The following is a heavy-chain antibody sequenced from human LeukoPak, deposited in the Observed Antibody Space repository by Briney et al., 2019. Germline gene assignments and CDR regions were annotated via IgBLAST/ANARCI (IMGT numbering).Heavy chain of an antibody. CDR1: GFTVSSNY. J-gene: IGHJ6*03. CDR3: ARVLSGRGSLYSYYYYMHV. D-gene: IGHD3-10*01. Sequence: GGSLRLSCAASGFTVSSNYMIWVRQAPGKGLEWVSVIYSGGRTYYVDSVKGRFTISRDISKNTLYLQMNSLRAEDAAVYYCARVLSGRGSLYSYYYYMHVWGKGTTVTISS. V-gene: IGHV3-53*01. CDR2: IYSGGRT.